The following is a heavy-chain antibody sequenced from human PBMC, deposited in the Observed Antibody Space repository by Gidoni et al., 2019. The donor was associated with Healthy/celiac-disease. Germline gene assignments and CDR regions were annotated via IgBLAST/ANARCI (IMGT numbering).Heavy chain of an antibody. V-gene: IGHV4-39*01. D-gene: IGHD4-17*01. J-gene: IGHJ2*01. CDR3: ARLGRDGEGGVYGGNSPVWYVDL. Sequence: GSIYYSGSTYYNPSLKSRVTISVDTSKNQFSLKLSSVTAEDTAVYYCARLGRDGEGGVYGGNSPVWYVDLWGRGTLVTVSS. CDR2: IYYSGST.